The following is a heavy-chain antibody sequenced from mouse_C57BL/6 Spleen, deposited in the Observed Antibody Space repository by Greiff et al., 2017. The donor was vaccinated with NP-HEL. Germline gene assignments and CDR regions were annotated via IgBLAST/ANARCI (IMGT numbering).Heavy chain of an antibody. Sequence: DVQLVESGPGLVKPSQSLSLTCSVTGYSITSGYYWNWIRQFPGNKLEWMGYISYDGSNNYNPSLKNRISITRDTSKNQFFLKLNSVTTEDTATYYCARGDDYGRFAYWGQGTLVTVSA. V-gene: IGHV3-6*01. CDR1: GYSITSGYY. J-gene: IGHJ3*01. CDR3: ARGDDYGRFAY. D-gene: IGHD2-4*01. CDR2: ISYDGSN.